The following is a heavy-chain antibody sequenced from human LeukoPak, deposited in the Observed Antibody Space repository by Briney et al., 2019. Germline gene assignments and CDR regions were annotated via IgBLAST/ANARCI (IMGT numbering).Heavy chain of an antibody. CDR1: GGSISSYY. Sequence: SETQSLTCTVSGGSISSYYWSWIRQPPGKGLEWIGYIYYSGSTNYNPSLKSRVTISVDMSKNQFSLKLSSVTAADTAVYYCARRGYSSSWGYWFDPWGQGTLVTVSS. V-gene: IGHV4-59*08. CDR3: ARRGYSSSWGYWFDP. D-gene: IGHD6-13*01. J-gene: IGHJ5*02. CDR2: IYYSGST.